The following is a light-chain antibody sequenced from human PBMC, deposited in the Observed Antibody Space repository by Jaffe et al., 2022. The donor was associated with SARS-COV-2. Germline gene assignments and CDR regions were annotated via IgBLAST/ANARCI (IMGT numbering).Light chain of an antibody. J-gene: IGKJ2*01. CDR3: QQCDSSPRT. V-gene: IGKV3-20*01. CDR2: GAS. CDR1: QTVSSSY. Sequence: EIVLTQSPGTLSLSPGERATLSCRASQTVSSSYLAWYQQKPGQAPRLLIYGASSRATGVPDRFSGSGSGTDFTLTISRLEPEDFAVYYCQQCDSSPRTFGQGTKLEIK.